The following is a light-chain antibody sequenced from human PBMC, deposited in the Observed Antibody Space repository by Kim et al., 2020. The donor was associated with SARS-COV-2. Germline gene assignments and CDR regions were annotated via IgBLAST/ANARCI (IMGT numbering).Light chain of an antibody. V-gene: IGLV3-1*01. J-gene: IGLJ1*01. Sequence: VSPGQTAIITCSGDNLGDKYACWYQQKPGQSPVLVIYQGSRRPSGIPERFSGSNSGNTATLTISGTQAMDEADYYCQAWDSSTYVFGTGTKVTVL. CDR1: NLGDKY. CDR2: QGS. CDR3: QAWDSSTYV.